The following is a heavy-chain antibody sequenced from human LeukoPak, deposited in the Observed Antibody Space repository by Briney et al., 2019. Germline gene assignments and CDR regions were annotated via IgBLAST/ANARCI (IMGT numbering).Heavy chain of an antibody. CDR2: IIPIFGTA. V-gene: IGHV1-69*06. CDR3: AGPPHYGDYGGDAFDI. CDR1: GGTFSSYA. J-gene: IGHJ3*02. D-gene: IGHD4-17*01. Sequence: SVKVSCKASGGTFSSYAISWVRQAPGQGLEWMGGIIPIFGTANYAQKFQGRVTITADKSTSTAYMELSSLRSEDTAVYYCAGPPHYGDYGGDAFDIWGQGTMVTVSS.